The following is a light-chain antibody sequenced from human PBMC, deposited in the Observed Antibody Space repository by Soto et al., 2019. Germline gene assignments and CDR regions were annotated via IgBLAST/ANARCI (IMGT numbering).Light chain of an antibody. CDR3: HQYYSYPAYT. V-gene: IGKV1-8*01. CDR2: AAS. Sequence: AIRMTQSPSSFSASTGDRVTITCRASQGISSYLAWYQQKPGKAPKLLIYAASTLQSGVPSRFSGSGSGTDFTLTISCLQSEGFATYYCHQYYSYPAYTFGQGTKLEIK. CDR1: QGISSY. J-gene: IGKJ2*01.